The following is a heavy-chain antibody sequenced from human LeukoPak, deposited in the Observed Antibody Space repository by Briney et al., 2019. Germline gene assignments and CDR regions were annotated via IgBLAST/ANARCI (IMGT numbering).Heavy chain of an antibody. V-gene: IGHV1-2*02. CDR1: GYSFTGYY. J-gene: IGHJ4*02. Sequence: ASVKVSCKASGYSFTGYYMHWVRQAPGQGLEWMGCINPNSGGTDYAQKFQGRVTMTRDTSISTAYMELSRLTSDDTAVYYCARVGSGWVFDYWGQGTLVTVSS. CDR3: ARVGSGWVFDY. D-gene: IGHD6-19*01. CDR2: INPNSGGT.